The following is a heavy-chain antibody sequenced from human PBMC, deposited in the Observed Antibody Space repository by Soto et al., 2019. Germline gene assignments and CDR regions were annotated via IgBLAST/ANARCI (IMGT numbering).Heavy chain of an antibody. Sequence: PSETLSLTCAVSGDSINSRYYFWDWIRQPPGKGLDWVGSIYYSGSTHYNPSLESRVTISIDTSKNHFSLELSSVTAADTAVYYCARRGTGSWYDSWGQGTLVTVSS. CDR1: GDSINSRYYF. V-gene: IGHV4-39*02. CDR2: IYYSGST. CDR3: ARRGTGSWYDS. J-gene: IGHJ5*01. D-gene: IGHD2-15*01.